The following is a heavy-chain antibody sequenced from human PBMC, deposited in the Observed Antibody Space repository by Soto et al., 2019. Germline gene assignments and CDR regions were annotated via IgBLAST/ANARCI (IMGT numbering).Heavy chain of an antibody. V-gene: IGHV4-59*01. Sequence: SETLSLTCSVSGGSISSYYWSWVRQPPGKGLEWVGYIYYGGSTNYNPSLRSRVTISVDTSKSQFSLRLSSVTAADTAVYYCAASGDARGYSYGPFDFWGQGTLVTSPQ. CDR3: AASGDARGYSYGPFDF. J-gene: IGHJ4*02. D-gene: IGHD5-18*01. CDR1: GGSISSYY. CDR2: IYYGGST.